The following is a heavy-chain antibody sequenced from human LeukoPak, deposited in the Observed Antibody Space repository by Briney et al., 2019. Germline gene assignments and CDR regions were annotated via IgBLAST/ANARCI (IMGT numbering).Heavy chain of an antibody. V-gene: IGHV3-7*01. D-gene: IGHD2-2*01. CDR1: GFTFSSYW. CDR2: MKQDGSEK. CDR3: ARYGVAPAAYYYYYMDV. Sequence: GGSLRLSCAASGFTFSSYWMSWVRQAPGKGLEWVANMKQDGSEKYYVDSVKGRFTISRDNAKNPLYLQMNSLRAEDTAVYYCARYGVAPAAYYYYYMDVWGKGTTVTVSS. J-gene: IGHJ6*03.